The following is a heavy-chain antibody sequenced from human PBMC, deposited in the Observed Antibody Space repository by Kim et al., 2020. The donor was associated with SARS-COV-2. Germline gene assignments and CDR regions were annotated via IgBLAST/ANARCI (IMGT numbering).Heavy chain of an antibody. Sequence: GGSLRLSCAASGLSFSDSYMNWVRQAPGKGLEWLSFISTRGESIFYADSVEGRFTISRDNAKNSLYLQMNYLRDEDTAVYYCARSGNGYNAFGIWGQGVLCTVSS. V-gene: IGHV3-11*01. CDR1: GLSFSDSY. CDR2: ISTRGESI. J-gene: IGHJ4*02. CDR3: ARSGNGYNAFGI. D-gene: IGHD5-12*01.